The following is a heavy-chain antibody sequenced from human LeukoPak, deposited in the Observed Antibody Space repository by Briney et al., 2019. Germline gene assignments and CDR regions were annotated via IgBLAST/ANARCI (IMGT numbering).Heavy chain of an antibody. V-gene: IGHV3-74*01. J-gene: IGHJ3*02. CDR1: GFTFSIYW. D-gene: IGHD3-3*01. CDR3: ARDEDWSGYYGAFNI. Sequence: PGGSLRLSCAASGFTFSIYWMHWVRHAPGKGLVWVSRINSDGSCTNYADSVKGRFTISRDNAKNTLYLQMNSLRAEDTAVYYCARDEDWSGYYGAFNIWGQGTMVTVSS. CDR2: INSDGSCT.